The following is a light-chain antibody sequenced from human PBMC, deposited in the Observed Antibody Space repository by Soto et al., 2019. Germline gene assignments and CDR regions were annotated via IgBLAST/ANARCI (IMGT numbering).Light chain of an antibody. CDR2: EVS. CDR1: SSDIGAYNY. V-gene: IGLV2-14*01. CDR3: SSYTSSSTL. J-gene: IGLJ1*01. Sequence: QSVLTQPASVSGSPGQSITISCTGTSSDIGAYNYVSWYQQNPGKAPKLIIYEVSDRPSGISSRFSGSKSGNTASLTISGLQTEDEADYYCSSYTSSSTLFGTGTKVTVL.